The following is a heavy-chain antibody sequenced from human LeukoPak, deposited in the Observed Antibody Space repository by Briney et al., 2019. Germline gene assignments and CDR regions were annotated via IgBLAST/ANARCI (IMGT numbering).Heavy chain of an antibody. CDR1: GYTFTGYY. D-gene: IGHD3-3*01. CDR2: INPNSGGT. J-gene: IGHJ5*02. V-gene: IGHV1-2*06. Sequence: RASVKVSCKASGYTFTGYYMHWVRQAPGQGLEWMGRINPNSGGTNYAQKFQGRVTMTRDTSISAAYMELSRLRSDDTAVYYCARANDFWSGYFWFDPWGQGTLVTVSS. CDR3: ARANDFWSGYFWFDP.